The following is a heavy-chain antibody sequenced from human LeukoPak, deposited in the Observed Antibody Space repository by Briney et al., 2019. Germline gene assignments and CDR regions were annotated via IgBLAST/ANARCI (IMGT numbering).Heavy chain of an antibody. J-gene: IGHJ6*03. D-gene: IGHD5-18*01. CDR3: AKVGYSNGRYYYYYMDV. V-gene: IGHV3-23*01. Sequence: GGSLRLSCAASGFTFSSYAMTWVRQAPGKGLEGVSSFSFNGESTYYADSAKGRFSISRDNSKNTLHMQMNSLEDDDTAVYYCAKVGYSNGRYYYYYMDVWGEGTTVTVSS. CDR1: GFTFSSYA. CDR2: FSFNGEST.